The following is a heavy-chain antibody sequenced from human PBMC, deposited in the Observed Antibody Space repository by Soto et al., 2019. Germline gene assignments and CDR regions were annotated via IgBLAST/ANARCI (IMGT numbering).Heavy chain of an antibody. D-gene: IGHD1-26*01. V-gene: IGHV1-69*01. CDR2: IIPVFGTA. CDR3: ARGREKARHYFDY. CDR1: GGIFSNYA. J-gene: IGHJ4*02. Sequence: QVQLVQSGAEVKKPGSSVKVSCKASGGIFSNYAISWVRQAPGQGLEWMGGIIPVFGTANYAQKFQGRVTITAEESTNTAYMEVSSPRSEDTAVYYCARGREKARHYFDYWGQGTLVNVSS.